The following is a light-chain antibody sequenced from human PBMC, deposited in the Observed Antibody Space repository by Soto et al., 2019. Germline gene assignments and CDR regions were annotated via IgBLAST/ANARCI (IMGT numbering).Light chain of an antibody. CDR3: QQYNNWPPWT. CDR1: QSIRTN. CDR2: CAS. J-gene: IGKJ1*01. Sequence: EIVMTQSPATLSVSPGERATLSCRASQSIRTNLVWYQHKPGQPPRVLIYCASTRATGVPARFSGSWSGTEFTLTISSQQSEDFAVYYCQQYNNWPPWTFGQGTKVEIK. V-gene: IGKV3-15*01.